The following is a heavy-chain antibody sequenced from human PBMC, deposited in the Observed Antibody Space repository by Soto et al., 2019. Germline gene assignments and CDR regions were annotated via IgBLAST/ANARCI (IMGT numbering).Heavy chain of an antibody. CDR2: IYPGDSDT. Sequence: GESLKISCQGSGYSFTSYWIGWVRQMPGKGLEWMGIIYPGDSDTRYSPSFQGQVTISADKSISTAYLQRSSLKDSETAMYYCARLSYYDSSVFFDYWGQGTLVTVSS. CDR1: GYSFTSYW. CDR3: ARLSYYDSSVFFDY. J-gene: IGHJ4*02. D-gene: IGHD3-22*01. V-gene: IGHV5-51*01.